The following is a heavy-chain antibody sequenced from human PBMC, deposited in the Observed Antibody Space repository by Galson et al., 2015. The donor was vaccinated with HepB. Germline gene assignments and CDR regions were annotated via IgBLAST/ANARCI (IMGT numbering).Heavy chain of an antibody. Sequence: SLRLSCAASGFTFSNAWMSWVRQAPGKGLEWVGRIKSKTDGGTTDYAAPVKGRFTISRDDSKNTLYLQMNSLKTEDTAVYYCTTITIFGVVLTPGWGQGTLVTVSS. D-gene: IGHD3-3*01. CDR2: IKSKTDGGTT. J-gene: IGHJ4*02. CDR1: GFTFSNAW. CDR3: TTITIFGVVLTPG. V-gene: IGHV3-15*01.